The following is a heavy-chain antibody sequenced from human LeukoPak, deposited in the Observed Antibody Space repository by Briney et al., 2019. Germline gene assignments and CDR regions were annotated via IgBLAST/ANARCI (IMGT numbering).Heavy chain of an antibody. CDR3: ARYRSSTSCYSGP. D-gene: IGHD2-2*02. J-gene: IGHJ5*02. CDR1: GYTFTGYY. Sequence: ASVKVSCKASGYTFTGYYMHWVRQAPGQGLEWMGWINPNSGGTNYAQKFQGRVTMTRDTSISTAYMELSRLRSDDTAVYYCARYRSSTSCYSGPWGQGTLVTVSS. CDR2: INPNSGGT. V-gene: IGHV1-2*02.